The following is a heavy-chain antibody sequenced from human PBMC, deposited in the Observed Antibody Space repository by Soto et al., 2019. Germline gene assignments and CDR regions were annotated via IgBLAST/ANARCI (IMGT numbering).Heavy chain of an antibody. Sequence: AASVKVSCKTSGYTFTDYFIHWVRQAPGQGLEWMGIISLYHHSTSYAQKFQGRLTVTNGTSTTTVYMELSSLTSEDTAVYWCARELYSCGGDCPYYMDYWGQGTLVTVSS. D-gene: IGHD2-21*02. CDR3: ARELYSCGGDCPYYMDY. V-gene: IGHV1-46*01. CDR1: GYTFTDYF. CDR2: ISLYHHST. J-gene: IGHJ4*02.